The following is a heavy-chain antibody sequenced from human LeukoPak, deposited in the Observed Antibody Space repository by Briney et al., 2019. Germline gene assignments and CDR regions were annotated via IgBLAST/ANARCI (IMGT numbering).Heavy chain of an antibody. CDR2: ISYDGSNK. CDR1: GFTFSTYA. D-gene: IGHD1/OR15-1a*01. V-gene: IGHV3-30-3*01. CDR3: ARNKIPPGRYYYYGMDF. J-gene: IGHJ6*02. Sequence: PGGSLRLSWAASGFTFSTYAMHWVRQAPGKGLEWVAVISYDGSNKYYADSVKGRFTISRDNSKNTLYLQMNSLRAEDTAVYYCARNKIPPGRYYYYGMDFWGQGTTVTVSS.